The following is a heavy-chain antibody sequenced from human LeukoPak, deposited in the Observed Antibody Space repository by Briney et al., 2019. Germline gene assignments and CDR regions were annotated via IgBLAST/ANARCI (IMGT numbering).Heavy chain of an antibody. V-gene: IGHV3-30*18. J-gene: IGHJ5*02. CDR3: AKGPQWGIAAAGPYNWFDP. CDR2: ISFDGSNK. CDR1: GFTFSSYG. D-gene: IGHD6-13*01. Sequence: PGGSLRLSCAASGFTFSSYGMHWARQAPGKGLEWVAVISFDGSNKYYANSVKGRFTISRDNSKNTLYLQMNSLRAEETAGYCGAKGPQWGIAAAGPYNWFDPWGQGTLVTVSS.